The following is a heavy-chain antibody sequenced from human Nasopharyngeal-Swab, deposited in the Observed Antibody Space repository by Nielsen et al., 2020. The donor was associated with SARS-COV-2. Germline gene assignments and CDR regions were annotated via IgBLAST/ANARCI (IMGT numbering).Heavy chain of an antibody. D-gene: IGHD6-13*01. J-gene: IGHJ2*01. Sequence: GESLKISCAASGFTFSSYWMSWVRQAPGKGLEWVANIKQDGSEKYYVDSVKGRFTISRDNAKNSLYLQLNSLRAEDTAVYYCARDPLSSWQAIGNWYFDLWGRGTLVTVSS. CDR3: ARDPLSSWQAIGNWYFDL. CDR2: IKQDGSEK. V-gene: IGHV3-7*01. CDR1: GFTFSSYW.